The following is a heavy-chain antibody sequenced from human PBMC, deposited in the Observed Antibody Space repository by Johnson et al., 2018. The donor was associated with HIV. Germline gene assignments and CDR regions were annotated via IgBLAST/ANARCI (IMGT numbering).Heavy chain of an antibody. CDR1: TFTVSSNY. D-gene: IGHD5-24*01. J-gene: IGHJ3*02. CDR2: ISSGGST. Sequence: VQLVESGGGLVQPGGSLRLSCAASTFTVSSNYMTWVRQAPGKGLEWVSVISSGGSTWYADSVTGRFTISRDNSKNTRYLQMNSLRAEDTAGYYCARAWRDGYTCDAFDIWGQGTMVTVSS. CDR3: ARAWRDGYTCDAFDI. V-gene: IGHV3-66*01.